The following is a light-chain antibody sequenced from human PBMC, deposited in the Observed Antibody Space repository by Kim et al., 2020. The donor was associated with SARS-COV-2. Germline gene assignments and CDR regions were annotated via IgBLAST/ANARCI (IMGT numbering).Light chain of an antibody. V-gene: IGLV1-44*01. Sequence: GQRVTISCSGSSSSIGSKTVNWYQQLPGTAPKVLIYSTNHRPSGVPDRFSGSKSGTSASLAISGLQSEDEADYYCATWDDSLNGYVFGTGTKVTVL. CDR2: STN. CDR3: ATWDDSLNGYV. CDR1: SSSIGSKT. J-gene: IGLJ1*01.